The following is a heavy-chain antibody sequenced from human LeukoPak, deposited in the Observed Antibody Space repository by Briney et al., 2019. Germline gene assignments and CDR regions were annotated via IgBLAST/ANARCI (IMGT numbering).Heavy chain of an antibody. CDR3: ARTDSGSFFDFDY. J-gene: IGHJ4*02. V-gene: IGHV3-21*01. CDR1: GSTFSSYG. D-gene: IGHD1-26*01. Sequence: GGSLRLSCAASGSTFSSYGMNWVRQAPGKGLEWVSSISSSSSYIYYADSVRGRFTISRDNAKDSLFLQMNSLRAEDTAVYYCARTDSGSFFDFDYWGQGTLVTVSS. CDR2: ISSSSSYI.